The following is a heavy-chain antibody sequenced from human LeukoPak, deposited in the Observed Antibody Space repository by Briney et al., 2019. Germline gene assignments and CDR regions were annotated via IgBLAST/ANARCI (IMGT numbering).Heavy chain of an antibody. Sequence: GGSLRLSCAASGFTFSSYAMHWVRQAPGKGLEWVAVISYDGSNKYYADSVKGRFTISRDNSKNTLYLQMNSLRAEDTAVYYCERERVQGKGYLGTDMVVPRDHYYYYIDVWGQDTTVTLS. J-gene: IGHJ6*02. V-gene: IGHV3-30-3*01. D-gene: IGHD2-21*01. CDR3: ERERVQGKGYLGTDMVVPRDHYYYYIDV. CDR1: GFTFSSYA. CDR2: ISYDGSNK.